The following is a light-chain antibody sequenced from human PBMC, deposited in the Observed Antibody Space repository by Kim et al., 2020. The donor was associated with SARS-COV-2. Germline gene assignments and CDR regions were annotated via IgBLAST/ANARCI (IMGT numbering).Light chain of an antibody. CDR3: QVWDSSSDHLV. V-gene: IGLV3-21*04. CDR1: NIGSKS. Sequence: SYELTQPPSVSVAPGKTARITCGGNNIGSKSVHWYQQKPGQAPVLVIYYDSDRPSGIPERFSGSNFGNTATLTISRVEAGDEADYYCQVWDSSSDHLVFG. J-gene: IGLJ3*02. CDR2: YDS.